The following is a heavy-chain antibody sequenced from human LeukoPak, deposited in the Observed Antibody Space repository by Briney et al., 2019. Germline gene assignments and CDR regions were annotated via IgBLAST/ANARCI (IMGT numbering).Heavy chain of an antibody. V-gene: IGHV3-33*06. J-gene: IGHJ2*01. D-gene: IGHD4-17*01. Sequence: PGRSLRLSCAASGFTFSSYGIHWVRQAPGKGLEWVAVIWYDGSNKYYADSVKGRFTISRDNSKNTLYLQMNSLRAEDTAVYYCAKAIGGDYGYFDLWGRGTLVTVSS. CDR3: AKAIGGDYGYFDL. CDR1: GFTFSSYG. CDR2: IWYDGSNK.